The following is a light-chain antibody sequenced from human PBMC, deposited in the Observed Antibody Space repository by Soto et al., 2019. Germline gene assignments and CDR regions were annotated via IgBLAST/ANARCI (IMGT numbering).Light chain of an antibody. V-gene: IGKV1-5*03. CDR2: EAS. CDR1: QSVNIW. J-gene: IGKJ1*01. CDR3: QQYNNFWT. Sequence: IQMTQFSSPLSASVGEKNTNNCRASQSVNIWLAWYQQKPGKAPKLLISEASTVETGVPARFSGSGSGTQFTLTISSLQPDDLATYYCQQYNNFWTFGQGTKVDIK.